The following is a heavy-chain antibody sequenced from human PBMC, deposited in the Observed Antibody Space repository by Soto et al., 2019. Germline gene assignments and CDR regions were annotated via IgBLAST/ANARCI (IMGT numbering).Heavy chain of an antibody. V-gene: IGHV4-34*01. J-gene: IGHJ6*02. CDR2: ISHGGST. CDR3: ARRPRVRNYFLALYYYSGMDV. Sequence: QVQLQQWGAGLLKPSETMSLTCAVYGGSFSSDFWSWIRQPPGKGLEWIGDISHGGSTTYNPSLKSRGAISVDTSKNRFALKVSSVTAADTAVYYCARRPRVRNYFLALYYYSGMDVWGRGTTVTVSS. D-gene: IGHD1-7*01. CDR1: GGSFSSDF.